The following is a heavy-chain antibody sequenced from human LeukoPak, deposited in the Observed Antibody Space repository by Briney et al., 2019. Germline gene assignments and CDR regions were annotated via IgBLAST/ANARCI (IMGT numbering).Heavy chain of an antibody. CDR2: INHSGST. V-gene: IGHV4-34*01. J-gene: IGHJ4*02. CDR1: GGSFSGYY. D-gene: IGHD2-15*01. CDR3: ARVVYCSGGSCYRFFDY. Sequence: PSETLSLTCAVYGGSFSGYYWSWIRQPPGKGLEWIGEINHSGSTNYNPSLKSRVTISVDTSKNQFSLKLSSVTAADTAVYYCARVVYCSGGSCYRFFDYWGQGTLVTVSS.